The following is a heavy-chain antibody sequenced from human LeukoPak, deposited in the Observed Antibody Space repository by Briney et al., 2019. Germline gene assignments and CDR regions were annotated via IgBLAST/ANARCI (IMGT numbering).Heavy chain of an antibody. D-gene: IGHD5-24*01. CDR3: ARGNGYNNGNFDY. J-gene: IGHJ4*02. CDR2: IWYDGSNK. CDR1: EFTFSRHG. Sequence: GGSLRLSCAASEFTFSRHGMHWVRQAPGQGLDWVAGIWYDGSNKFYADSVKGRFTISRDNSKNTLYLQMNSLRAEDTAVYYCARGNGYNNGNFDYWGQGTRVTVSS. V-gene: IGHV3-33*01.